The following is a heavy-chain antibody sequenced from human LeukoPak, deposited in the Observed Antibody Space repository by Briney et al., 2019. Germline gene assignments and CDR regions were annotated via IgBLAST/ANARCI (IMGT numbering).Heavy chain of an antibody. V-gene: IGHV3-30*02. CDR1: GFTFSHHG. CDR3: ARAVDKGTGYYMDF. Sequence: GGSLRLSCAASGFTFSHHGMHWVRQAPGKGLEWVAFILFDGSKKYFVDSVKGRFTISRDNSKNAVSLQMNNLRTEDTAMYYCARAVDKGTGYYMDFWGQGSLVTVSS. CDR2: ILFDGSKK. J-gene: IGHJ4*02. D-gene: IGHD3-22*01.